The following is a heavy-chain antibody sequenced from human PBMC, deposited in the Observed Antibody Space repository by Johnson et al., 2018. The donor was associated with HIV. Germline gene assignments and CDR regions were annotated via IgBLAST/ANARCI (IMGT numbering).Heavy chain of an antibody. D-gene: IGHD6-13*01. V-gene: IGHV3-48*04. J-gene: IGHJ3*02. Sequence: VQLVESGGGLVPPGGSLRLSCAASGFPFSSYAMSWVRQAPGKGLEWVTRISSSGSTIYYADSVKGRFTISRDNAKNSLYLQMNSLRAEDTAVYYCARDSLGYSSSWYKGGAFDIWGQGTMVTVSS. CDR1: GFPFSSYA. CDR3: ARDSLGYSSSWYKGGAFDI. CDR2: ISSSGSTI.